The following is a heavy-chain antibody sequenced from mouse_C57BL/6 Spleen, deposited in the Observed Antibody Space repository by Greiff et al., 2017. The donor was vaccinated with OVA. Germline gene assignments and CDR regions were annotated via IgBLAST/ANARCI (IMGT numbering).Heavy chain of an antibody. CDR2: IYPGDGDT. CDR1: GYAFSSSW. CDR3: ARKRSTTVVADWYFDV. D-gene: IGHD1-1*01. J-gene: IGHJ1*03. Sequence: VQLQQSGPELVKPGASVKISCKASGYAFSSSWMNWVKQRPGKGLEWIGRIYPGDGDTNYNGKFKGKATLTADKSSSTAYMQLSSLTSEDSAVYFCARKRSTTVVADWYFDVWGTGTTVTVSS. V-gene: IGHV1-82*01.